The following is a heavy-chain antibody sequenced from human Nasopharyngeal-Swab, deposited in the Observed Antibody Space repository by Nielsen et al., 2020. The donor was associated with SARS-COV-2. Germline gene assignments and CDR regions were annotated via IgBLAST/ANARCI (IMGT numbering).Heavy chain of an antibody. Sequence: WIRQPPRKGLEWISGISWNSANIGYADSVKGRFTISRDNAKNSLHLQMNSLRAEDMAVYYCAKSTGNYYYYYGVEVWGQGTTVTVSS. CDR2: ISWNSANI. V-gene: IGHV3-9*03. J-gene: IGHJ6*02. CDR3: AKSTGNYYYYYGVEV. D-gene: IGHD3-10*01.